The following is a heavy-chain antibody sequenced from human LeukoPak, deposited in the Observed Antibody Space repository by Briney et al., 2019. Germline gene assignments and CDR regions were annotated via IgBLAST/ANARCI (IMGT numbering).Heavy chain of an antibody. CDR1: GGSISSGGYS. CDR2: IYHSGST. D-gene: IGHD6-19*01. V-gene: IGHV4-30-2*01. Sequence: SQTLSLTCAVSGGSISSGGYSWSWIRQPPGKGLEWIGYIYHSGSTYYNPSLKSRVTISVDRSKNQFSLKLSSVTAADTAVYYCARVSSGWYNWFDPWAQGTLVTVSS. J-gene: IGHJ5*02. CDR3: ARVSSGWYNWFDP.